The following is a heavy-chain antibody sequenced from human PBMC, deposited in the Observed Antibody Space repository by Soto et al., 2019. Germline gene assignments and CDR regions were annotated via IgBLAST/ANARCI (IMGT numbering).Heavy chain of an antibody. D-gene: IGHD6-13*01. CDR1: GGSFSGYY. V-gene: IGHV4-34*01. Sequence: SETLSLTCAVYGGSFSGYYWSWIRQPPGKGLEWIGEINHSGSTNYNPSLKSRVTISVDTSKNQFSLKLSSVTAADTAVYYCARGMYNSSWYTYYYGMDVWGQGTTVTVSS. J-gene: IGHJ6*02. CDR3: ARGMYNSSWYTYYYGMDV. CDR2: INHSGST.